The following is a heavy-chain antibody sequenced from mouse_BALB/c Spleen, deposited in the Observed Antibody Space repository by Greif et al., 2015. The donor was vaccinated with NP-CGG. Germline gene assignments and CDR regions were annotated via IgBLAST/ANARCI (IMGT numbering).Heavy chain of an antibody. J-gene: IGHJ4*01. CDR2: ISYSGST. Sequence: EVQRVESGPGLVKPSQSLSLTCTVTGYSITSDYAWNWIRQFPGNKLEWMGYISYSGSTSYNPSLKSRISITRDTSKNQFFLQLNSVTTEDTATYYCARLSLLYYYGSHLQGDYWGQGTSVTVSS. D-gene: IGHD1-1*01. V-gene: IGHV3-2*02. CDR3: ARLSLLYYYGSHLQGDY. CDR1: GYSITSDYA.